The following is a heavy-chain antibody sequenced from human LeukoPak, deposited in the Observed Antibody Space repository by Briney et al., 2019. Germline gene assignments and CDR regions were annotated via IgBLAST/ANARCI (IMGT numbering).Heavy chain of an antibody. V-gene: IGHV1-18*01. D-gene: IGHD1-26*01. CDR3: ARNAGSYFELAP. J-gene: IGHJ5*02. Sequence: ASVKVSCKTSGYTFSTYGLSWVRQAPGQGLEWMGWISGNSGKTHYAQKFQDRVTLTTDTSSTTAFMELRSLRSDDTPMYYCARNAGSYFELAPWGQGTLVTVSS. CDR1: GYTFSTYG. CDR2: ISGNSGKT.